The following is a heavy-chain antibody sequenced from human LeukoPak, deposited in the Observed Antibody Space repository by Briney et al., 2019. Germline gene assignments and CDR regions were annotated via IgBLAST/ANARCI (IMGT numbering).Heavy chain of an antibody. Sequence: ASGKVSCKVSGYTVTQSSMHWGRQARGKGVEWRGGFGPDIGVTTYAQKSQGRLTMTEDTSTDTAYMELSSLRSEDTAVYYCATGGYDSSGLYFDYWGQGTLVTVSS. V-gene: IGHV1-24*01. CDR3: ATGGYDSSGLYFDY. D-gene: IGHD3-22*01. J-gene: IGHJ4*02. CDR2: FGPDIGVT. CDR1: GYTVTQSS.